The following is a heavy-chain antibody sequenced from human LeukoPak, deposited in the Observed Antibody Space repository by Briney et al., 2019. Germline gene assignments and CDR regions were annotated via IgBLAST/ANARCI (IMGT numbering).Heavy chain of an antibody. Sequence: GGSLRLSCSASGFTFSSYAMQWVRQAPGKGLEYVSAISSDGVTTYYADSVKGRFTISRDNSKNTLYLQMSSLRAEHTAVYYCVKAMATYGYRVPFDYWGQGTLVTVSS. D-gene: IGHD5-18*01. V-gene: IGHV3-64D*09. J-gene: IGHJ4*02. CDR2: ISSDGVTT. CDR1: GFTFSSYA. CDR3: VKAMATYGYRVPFDY.